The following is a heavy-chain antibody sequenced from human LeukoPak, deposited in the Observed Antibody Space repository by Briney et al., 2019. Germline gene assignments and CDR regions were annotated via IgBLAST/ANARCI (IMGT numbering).Heavy chain of an antibody. CDR3: ARGRSPMDV. CDR2: IHYSGST. CDR1: GGSISSYY. Sequence: SETLSLTCTVSGGSISSYYWSWIRQPPGKGLVWIGYIHYSGSTNYNPSLKSRVTISVDTSKNQFSLKLSSVTAADTAVYYCARGRSPMDVWGKGTTVTVSS. J-gene: IGHJ6*03. V-gene: IGHV4-59*12.